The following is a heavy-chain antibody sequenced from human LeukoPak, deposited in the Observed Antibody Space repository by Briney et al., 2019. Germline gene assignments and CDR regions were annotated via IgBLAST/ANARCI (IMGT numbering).Heavy chain of an antibody. D-gene: IGHD3-3*01. Sequence: PSETLSLTCTVSGGSISSSSYYWGWIRHPPGKALEWIGSIYYSGSTYYNPSLKSRVTISVDTSKNPFSLKLSSVTAADTAVYYCARVTYDFWSGSTPYYFDYWGQGTLVNVSS. CDR1: GGSISSSSYY. CDR3: ARVTYDFWSGSTPYYFDY. J-gene: IGHJ4*02. CDR2: IYYSGST. V-gene: IGHV4-39*07.